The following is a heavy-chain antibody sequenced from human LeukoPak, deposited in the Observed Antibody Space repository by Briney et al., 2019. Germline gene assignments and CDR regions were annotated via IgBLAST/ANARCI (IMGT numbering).Heavy chain of an antibody. J-gene: IGHJ2*01. V-gene: IGHV4-39*07. CDR1: GGSISTSSYY. CDR3: ARPLTVSWYFDL. CDR2: IYYSGST. D-gene: IGHD4/OR15-4a*01. Sequence: SETLSLTCTVSGGSISTSSYYWGWIRQPPGKGLEWIGSIYYSGSTYYNPSLKSRVTISIDTSKNQFSLKLSSMTAADTAVYYCARPLTVSWYFDLWGRGTLVTVSS.